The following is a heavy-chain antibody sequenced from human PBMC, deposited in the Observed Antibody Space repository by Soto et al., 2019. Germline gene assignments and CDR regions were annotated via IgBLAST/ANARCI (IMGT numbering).Heavy chain of an antibody. CDR3: VRDQKYFRVNGNWFDS. J-gene: IGHJ5*01. V-gene: IGHV1-18*04. CDR2: VSGNNGAS. D-gene: IGHD2-2*01. Sequence: QVQLMQSGTEVKKPGASVTVSCKASGYTSADFGISWVRQAPGQGLEWMGWVSGNNGASNPAPKVQGRITMTLDTSTGVSYMALRSLRSDDTAIYYCVRDQKYFRVNGNWFDSWGQGTLVSVSS. CDR1: GYTSADFG.